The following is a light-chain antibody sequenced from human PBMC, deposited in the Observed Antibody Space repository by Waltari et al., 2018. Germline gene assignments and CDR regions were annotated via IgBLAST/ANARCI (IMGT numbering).Light chain of an antibody. V-gene: IGLV10-54*04. Sequence: QAGLTQPPSVSNGLRQTAPLPCIGNSNNVGNLGATWLQPHQGHPPKLLSYRNNNRPSGISERFSASRSGNTASLTITGLQPEDEADYFCSTWDNSLSGWVFGGGTKLTVL. CDR3: STWDNSLSGWV. CDR2: RNN. J-gene: IGLJ3*02. CDR1: SNNVGNLG.